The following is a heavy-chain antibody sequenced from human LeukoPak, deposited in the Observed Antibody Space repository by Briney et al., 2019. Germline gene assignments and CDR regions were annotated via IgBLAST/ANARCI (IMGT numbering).Heavy chain of an antibody. CDR1: GGSISSSSYY. Sequence: SETLSLTCTVSGGSISSSSYYWGWIRQPPGKGLEWIGSIYYSGSTYYNPSLKSRVTVSVDTSKNQFSLKLSSVTAADTAVYYCARRYGGNSAGDYWGQGTLLTVPS. CDR2: IYYSGST. D-gene: IGHD4-23*01. J-gene: IGHJ4*02. CDR3: ARRYGGNSAGDY. V-gene: IGHV4-39*01.